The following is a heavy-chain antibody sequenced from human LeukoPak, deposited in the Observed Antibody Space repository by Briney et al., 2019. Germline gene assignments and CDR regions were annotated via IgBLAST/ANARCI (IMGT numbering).Heavy chain of an antibody. J-gene: IGHJ4*02. Sequence: GGSLRLSCAASGFTFSSYEMNWVRQAPGKGLEWVSYISSSGTTIYYADSVKGRFTISRDNAKNPLYLQMDSLRAEDTAVYYCAIPPITGTASWGQGTLVTVSS. CDR2: ISSSGTTI. CDR3: AIPPITGTAS. CDR1: GFTFSSYE. V-gene: IGHV3-48*03. D-gene: IGHD1-20*01.